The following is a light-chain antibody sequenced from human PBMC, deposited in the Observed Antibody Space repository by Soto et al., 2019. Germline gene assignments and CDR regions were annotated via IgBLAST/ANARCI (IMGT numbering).Light chain of an antibody. CDR2: GAS. CDR1: QSVSSD. Sequence: EIVMTQSPATLSVSPRERAALSCRASQSVSSDLAWYQQKPGQAPRLLMYGASTRATGVPARFSGSGSGTEFTLTISSLQSEDFAVYYCQQYNNWPPWTFGQGTKVEIK. J-gene: IGKJ1*01. V-gene: IGKV3-15*01. CDR3: QQYNNWPPWT.